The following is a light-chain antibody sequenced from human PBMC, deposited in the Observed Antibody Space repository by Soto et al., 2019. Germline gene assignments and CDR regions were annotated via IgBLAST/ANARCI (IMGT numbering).Light chain of an antibody. V-gene: IGKV2-30*01. CDR1: QSLVYADGNTY. J-gene: IGKJ2*01. CDR2: KDF. CDR3: MQTAHWTYT. Sequence: DVVMTQSPLSLPVTLGQSASISCTSSQSLVYADGNTYLNWLQQRPGQSPRRLIYKDFIRDSGVPDRLSGSASGSEFTLTISSVETEDIGVYYCMQTAHWTYTFGRGTKLEIK.